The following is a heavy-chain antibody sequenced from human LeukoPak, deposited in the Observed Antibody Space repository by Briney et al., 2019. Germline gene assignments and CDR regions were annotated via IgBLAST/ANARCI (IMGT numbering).Heavy chain of an antibody. CDR3: AREISRGFDI. V-gene: IGHV3-64*01. CDR1: GFTFSNYP. CDR2: VSSNGAST. D-gene: IGHD2/OR15-2a*01. Sequence: GGSLRLSCAASGFTFSNYPMHWVRQAPGKGLESLLVVSSNGASTYYENSVKDRFIVSRDNTKNTLYLQLGSLRAEDRAVYYCAREISRGFDIWGQGTMVTVSS. J-gene: IGHJ3*02.